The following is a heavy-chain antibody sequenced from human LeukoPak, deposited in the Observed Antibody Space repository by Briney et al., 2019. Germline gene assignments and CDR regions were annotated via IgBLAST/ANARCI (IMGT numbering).Heavy chain of an antibody. CDR3: AKGVGASYYFDY. CDR2: VSGSGGST. CDR1: GFTFSSCV. Sequence: GGSLRLSCAASGFTFSSCVMNWVRQAPGKGLEWVSAVSGSGGSTSYADSVKGRFTISRDNSKSTLYLQMNNLRVEDTAVYYCAKGVGASYYFDYWGQGTLVTVSS. J-gene: IGHJ4*02. V-gene: IGHV3-23*01. D-gene: IGHD1-26*01.